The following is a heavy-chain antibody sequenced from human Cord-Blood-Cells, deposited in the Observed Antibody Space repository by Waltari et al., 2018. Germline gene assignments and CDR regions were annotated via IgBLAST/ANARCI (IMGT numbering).Heavy chain of an antibody. Sequence: QVQLQQWGAGLLKPSETLSLTCAVYGGSFSGYYWSWIRQPPGKGLEWIGEINLSGSTNYNPSLMSRVTRSVDTSKNQFSLMLSSVTAADTAVYYCARGRRIAVAGNFDYWGQGTLVTVSS. V-gene: IGHV4-34*01. D-gene: IGHD6-19*01. CDR2: INLSGST. CDR1: GGSFSGYY. J-gene: IGHJ4*02. CDR3: ARGRRIAVAGNFDY.